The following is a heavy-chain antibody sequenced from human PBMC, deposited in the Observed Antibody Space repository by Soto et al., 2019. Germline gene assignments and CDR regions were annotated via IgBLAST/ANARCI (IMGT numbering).Heavy chain of an antibody. V-gene: IGHV1-69*02. Sequence: GASVKVSCKASGGTFSRYSITWVRQAPGHGLEWIGRIIPIFGIASYAQKFQGRVTITADESTSTAYMELSSLRSDDTAVYYCARLATRYYFDYWGQGTLVTVSS. CDR1: GGTFSRYS. D-gene: IGHD1-1*01. CDR3: ARLATRYYFDY. CDR2: IIPIFGIA. J-gene: IGHJ4*02.